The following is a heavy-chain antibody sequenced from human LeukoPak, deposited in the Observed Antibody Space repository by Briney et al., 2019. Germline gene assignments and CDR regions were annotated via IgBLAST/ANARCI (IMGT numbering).Heavy chain of an antibody. J-gene: IGHJ4*02. CDR3: ARESYYDILRAYYFDY. Sequence: GASVKVSCKASGYTFTSYYMHWVRQAPGQGLEWMGIINPSGGSTSYAQKFQGRVTMTRDTSTSTVYMELSSLRSEDTAVYHCARESYYDILRAYYFDYWGQGTLVTVSS. CDR1: GYTFTSYY. V-gene: IGHV1-46*01. CDR2: INPSGGST. D-gene: IGHD3-9*01.